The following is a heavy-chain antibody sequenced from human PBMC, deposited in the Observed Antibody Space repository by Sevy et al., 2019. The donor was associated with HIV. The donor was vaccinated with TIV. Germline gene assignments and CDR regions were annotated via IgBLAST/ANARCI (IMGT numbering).Heavy chain of an antibody. V-gene: IGHV3-23*01. CDR1: GFTFSGYA. J-gene: IGHJ6*02. D-gene: IGHD2-2*01. CDR3: AKTINSGGGVVPAANYYYYGMDV. CDR2: ISGKGGST. Sequence: GESLKISCAASGFTFSGYAMSWVRQAPGKGLEWVSAISGKGGSTHYADSVEGRFTISRDNSKNTLYLQMNSLRAEDTAVYYCAKTINSGGGVVPAANYYYYGMDVWGQGTTVTVSS.